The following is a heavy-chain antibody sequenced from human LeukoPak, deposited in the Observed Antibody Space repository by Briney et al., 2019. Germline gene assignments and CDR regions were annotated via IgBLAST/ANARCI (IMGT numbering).Heavy chain of an antibody. V-gene: IGHV4-59*01. J-gene: IGHJ6*03. CDR2: IYYSGST. CDR3: ARQIVVVVAATGSSYYYYYMDV. Sequence: SETLSLTCTVSGGSISSYYWSWIRQPPGKGLEWIGYIYYSGSTNYNPSLKSRVTISVDTSKNQCSLKLSSVSAADTAVYYCARQIVVVVAATGSSYYYYYMDVWGKGTTVTVSS. CDR1: GGSISSYY. D-gene: IGHD2-15*01.